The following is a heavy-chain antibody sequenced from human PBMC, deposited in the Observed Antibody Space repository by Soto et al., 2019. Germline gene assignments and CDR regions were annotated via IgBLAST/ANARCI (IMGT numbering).Heavy chain of an antibody. J-gene: IGHJ6*02. CDR1: GFTFSAYW. CDR3: ARDSRFVVAPAAILYYYYYGMDV. CDR2: IRDDGSNK. Sequence: GSLLLTCAASGFTFSAYWMSWVRQAPGRGLEWVSNIRDDGSNKYYADSVKVRFTISRDNSKNTLYLQMNSLRAEDTAVYYCARDSRFVVAPAAILYYYYYGMDVWGQGTKVTVSS. D-gene: IGHD2-2*02. V-gene: IGHV3-7*01.